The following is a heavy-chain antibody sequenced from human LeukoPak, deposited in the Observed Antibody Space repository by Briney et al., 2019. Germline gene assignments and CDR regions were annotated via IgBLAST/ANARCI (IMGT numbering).Heavy chain of an antibody. Sequence: SETLSLTCTVSGGSISSSSYYWGWIRQSPGKGLEWIGEINDYTGNTNYNPSLNSRVSISLEKSKNQFSLELRSVTAADTAVYYCARGRIAKIVVVHSFHYGMDVWGQGTTVTVSS. D-gene: IGHD3-22*01. V-gene: IGHV4-39*07. CDR3: ARGRIAKIVVVHSFHYGMDV. CDR2: INDYTGNT. J-gene: IGHJ6*02. CDR1: GGSISSSSYY.